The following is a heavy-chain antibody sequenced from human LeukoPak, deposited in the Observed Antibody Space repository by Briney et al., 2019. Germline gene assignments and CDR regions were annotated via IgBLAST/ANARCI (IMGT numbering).Heavy chain of an antibody. CDR3: VKGFGGATHGAYFDY. CDR2: VSSDGGTQ. CDR1: GFTFSSYG. V-gene: IGHV3-30*18. Sequence: AGGSLRLSCAASGFTFSSYGMQWVRQAPGKGLEWVAVVSSDGGTQYYDDSVRGRFTISRDNAEDMLYLQMYSLRPEDTAMYYCVKGFGGATHGAYFDYWGLGTLVTVSS. J-gene: IGHJ4*02. D-gene: IGHD2-8*01.